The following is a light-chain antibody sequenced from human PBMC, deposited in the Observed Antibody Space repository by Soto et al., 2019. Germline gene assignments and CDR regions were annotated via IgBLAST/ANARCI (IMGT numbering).Light chain of an antibody. CDR1: QNIGSR. CDR2: AAS. Sequence: DIQMTQSPSTLSASVGDRVAITCRASQNIGSRLAWYQQKPDEAPKLLIYAASSLQSGVPSRFSGSGSGTDFTLTISSLQPEDFATYYCQQSYSTPRAFGQGTKVDIK. V-gene: IGKV1-39*01. CDR3: QQSYSTPRA. J-gene: IGKJ1*01.